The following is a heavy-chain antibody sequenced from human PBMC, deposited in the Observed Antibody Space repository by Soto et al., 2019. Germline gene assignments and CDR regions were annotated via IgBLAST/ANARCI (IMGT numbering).Heavy chain of an antibody. V-gene: IGHV3-23*01. CDR1: GFTFSSYA. CDR3: AKGPRYGDYYFDY. D-gene: IGHD4-17*01. CDR2: ISGSGGST. Sequence: AGGALGLSCSSSGFTFSSYAMSWVRQAPGKGLEWVSAISGSGGSTYYADSVKGRFTISRDNSKNTLYLQMNSLRAEDTAVYYCAKGPRYGDYYFDYWGQGTLVTVSS. J-gene: IGHJ4*02.